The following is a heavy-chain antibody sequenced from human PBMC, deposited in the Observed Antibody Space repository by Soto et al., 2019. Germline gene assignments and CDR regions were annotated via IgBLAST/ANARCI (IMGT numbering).Heavy chain of an antibody. CDR2: ISGSGGST. J-gene: IGHJ4*02. V-gene: IGHV3-23*01. CDR1: GFTFSSYA. D-gene: IGHD3-22*01. Sequence: HPGGSLRLSCAASGFTFSSYAMSWVRQAPGKGLEWVSAISGSGGSTYYADSVKGRFTISRDNSKNTLYLQMNSLRAEDTAVYYCAKSVDSSGYLPFDYWGQGTLVTVSS. CDR3: AKSVDSSGYLPFDY.